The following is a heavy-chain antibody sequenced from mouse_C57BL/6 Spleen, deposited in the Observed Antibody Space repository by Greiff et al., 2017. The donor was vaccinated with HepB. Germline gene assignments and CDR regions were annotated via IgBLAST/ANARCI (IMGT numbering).Heavy chain of an antibody. CDR2: IWSGGST. CDR1: GFSLTSYG. V-gene: IGHV2-2*01. CDR3: ARNLELGLDWYFDV. D-gene: IGHD4-1*01. Sequence: VKLVESGPGLVQPSQSLSITCTVSGFSLTSYGVHWVRQSPGKGLEWLGVIWSGGSTDYNAAFISRLSISKDNSKSQVFFKMNSLQADDTAIYYCARNLELGLDWYFDVWGTGTTVTVSS. J-gene: IGHJ1*03.